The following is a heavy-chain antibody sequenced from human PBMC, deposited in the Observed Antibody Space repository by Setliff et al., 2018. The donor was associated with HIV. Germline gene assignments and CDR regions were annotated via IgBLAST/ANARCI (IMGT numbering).Heavy chain of an antibody. CDR2: ISAYNGNT. J-gene: IGHJ6*03. D-gene: IGHD1-7*01. Sequence: ASVKVSCKASGYTFTSYGISWVRQAPGQGLEWMGWISAYNGNTNYAQKLQGRVTMTTDTSTSTAYMELRSLRDGDTALYYCAKNTPSIINYPYYYYMDVWGKGTTVTVSS. CDR3: AKNTPSIINYPYYYYMDV. CDR1: GYTFTSYG. V-gene: IGHV1-18*01.